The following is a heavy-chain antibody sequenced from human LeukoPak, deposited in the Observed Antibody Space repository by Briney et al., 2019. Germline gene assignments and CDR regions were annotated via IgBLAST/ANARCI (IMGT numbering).Heavy chain of an antibody. CDR2: ISYDGSNK. Sequence: GRSLRLSCAASGFTFSSYAMHRVRQAPGKGLEWVAVISYDGSNKYYAASVKGRFTMSRANSKNTLYRQMNRPRAEDTAMYYCARDFDYWGQGTLVTVSS. J-gene: IGHJ4*02. V-gene: IGHV3-30-3*01. CDR3: ARDFDY. CDR1: GFTFSSYA.